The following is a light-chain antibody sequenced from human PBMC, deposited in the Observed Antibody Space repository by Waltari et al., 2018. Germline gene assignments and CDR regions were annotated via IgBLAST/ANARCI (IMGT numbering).Light chain of an antibody. CDR2: GAS. V-gene: IGKV3-15*01. J-gene: IGKJ1*01. CDR3: LQYNNWPRT. CDR1: QSVGGN. Sequence: ERVLTQSPDTLSVSPGERATLSCRASQSVGGNVAWYQQRPGQAPRLLIFGASIRASGIPARFSGSGSGTEFTFTISSLESEDFAVYYCLQYNNWPRTFGQVTKVEV.